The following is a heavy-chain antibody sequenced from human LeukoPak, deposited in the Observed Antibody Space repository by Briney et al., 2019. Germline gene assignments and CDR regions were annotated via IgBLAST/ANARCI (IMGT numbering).Heavy chain of an antibody. CDR1: GFTFSRYA. Sequence: GGSLRLSCAASGFTFSRYAMSWVRQAPGKGLEWVSSISDSDDSTYYADSVKGRFTISRDNSKNTLCLQMNSLRAEDTAVYYCAKSKESYYYGMDVWGQGTTVTVSS. J-gene: IGHJ6*02. CDR3: AKSKESYYYGMDV. V-gene: IGHV3-23*01. CDR2: ISDSDDST.